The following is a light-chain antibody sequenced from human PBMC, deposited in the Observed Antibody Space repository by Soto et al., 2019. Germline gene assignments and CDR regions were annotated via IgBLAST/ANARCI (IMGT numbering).Light chain of an antibody. CDR1: SGDVGGYNF. V-gene: IGLV2-14*01. Sequence: QSVLTQPASVSGSPGQSITISCTGTSGDVGGYNFVSWYQQHPGKAPKLMIFEVSNRPSGVSNCFSGSKSGDTASLTISGLQAEDEADYYCSSFRSKSPLYVFGTGTKVTVL. J-gene: IGLJ1*01. CDR2: EVS. CDR3: SSFRSKSPLYV.